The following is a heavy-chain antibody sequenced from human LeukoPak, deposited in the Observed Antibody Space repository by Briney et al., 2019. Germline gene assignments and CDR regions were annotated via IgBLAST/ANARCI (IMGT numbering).Heavy chain of an antibody. Sequence: SETLSLTCAVYGGSFSGYYWSWIRQPAGKGLEWIGRIYTSGSTNYNPSLKSRVTMSVDTSKNQFSLKLSSVTAADTAVYYCARASSGWFGEGFDPWGQGTLVTVSS. CDR1: GGSFSGYY. V-gene: IGHV4-59*10. CDR2: IYTSGST. D-gene: IGHD3-10*01. CDR3: ARASSGWFGEGFDP. J-gene: IGHJ5*02.